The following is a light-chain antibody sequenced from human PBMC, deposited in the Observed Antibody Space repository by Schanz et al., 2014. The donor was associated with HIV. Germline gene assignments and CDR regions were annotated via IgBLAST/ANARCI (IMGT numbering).Light chain of an antibody. J-gene: IGKJ2*01. V-gene: IGKV3-15*01. CDR2: GAS. CDR3: QQYDNWPPYT. CDR1: QSVRTN. Sequence: EIVMTQSPVTLSVSPGERATLSCRASQSVRTNLAWYQQKRGQAPRLLIYGASTRATGIPARFSGSGSGTEFTLTISSLQSEDFAVYYCQQYDNWPPYTFGQGTKLEMK.